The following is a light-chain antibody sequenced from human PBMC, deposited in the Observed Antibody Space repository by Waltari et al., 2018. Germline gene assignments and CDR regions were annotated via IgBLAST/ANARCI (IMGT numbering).Light chain of an antibody. CDR3: GTWDSSLSGAV. V-gene: IGLV1-51*02. Sequence: QSVLTQPPSVSAAPGPRVTISCSGGSSNIGNNYLSWYRQFPGTAPKLPIYENTERPSGIPGRFSGSKSGTSATLDITGLQAGDEADYYCGTWDSSLSGAVFGGGTHLTVL. CDR2: ENT. J-gene: IGLJ7*01. CDR1: SSNIGNNY.